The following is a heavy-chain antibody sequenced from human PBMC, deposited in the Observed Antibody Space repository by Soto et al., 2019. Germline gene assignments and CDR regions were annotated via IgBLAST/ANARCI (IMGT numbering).Heavy chain of an antibody. CDR2: IWYNGSNK. J-gene: IGHJ6*02. CDR1: GFTFSTYG. D-gene: IGHD3-3*01. CDR3: ARGGVYGGDHYYTAMDV. V-gene: IGHV3-33*01. Sequence: GGSLRLSCAASGFTFSTYGMHWVRQAPGKGLEWVAVIWYNGSNKYYVDSVRGRFTISRDNSKNMVYLQMNDLRADDSAVYYCARGGVYGGDHYYTAMDVWGQGTTVTVSS.